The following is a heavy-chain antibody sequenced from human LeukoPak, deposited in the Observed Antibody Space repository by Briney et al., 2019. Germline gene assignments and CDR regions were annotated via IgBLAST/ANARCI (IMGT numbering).Heavy chain of an antibody. J-gene: IGHJ4*02. D-gene: IGHD2-2*01. V-gene: IGHV3-23*01. Sequence: SGGSLRLSCAASGFTFSSYAMNWVRQAPGKALEWVSAISGSGGSTYYFVKGRFTISRDNSKNTLYLQMNSLRAEDTAVYYCAKGYCSSTSCKEPFFDYWGQGTLVTVSS. CDR3: AKGYCSSTSCKEPFFDY. CDR1: GFTFSSYA. CDR2: ISGSGGST.